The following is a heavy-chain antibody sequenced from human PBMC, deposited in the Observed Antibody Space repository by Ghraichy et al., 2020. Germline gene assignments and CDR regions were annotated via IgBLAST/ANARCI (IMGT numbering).Heavy chain of an antibody. D-gene: IGHD3-3*01. CDR3: AKDGGVPGHYDFWSGYYPGEIYYFDY. J-gene: IGHJ4*02. V-gene: IGHV3-23*01. Sequence: GGSLRLSCAASGFTFSSYAMSWVRQAPGKGLEWVSAISGSGGSTYYADSVKGRFTISRDNSKNTLYLQMNSLRAEDTAVYYCAKDGGVPGHYDFWSGYYPGEIYYFDYWGQGTLVTVSS. CDR2: ISGSGGST. CDR1: GFTFSSYA.